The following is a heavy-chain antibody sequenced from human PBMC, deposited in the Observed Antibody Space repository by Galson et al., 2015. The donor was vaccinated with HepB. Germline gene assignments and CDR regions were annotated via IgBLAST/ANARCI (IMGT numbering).Heavy chain of an antibody. V-gene: IGHV3-7*03. CDR3: ARYKLVAAAGWNYFDY. CDR1: GFTFSSYW. CDR2: IKQDGSEK. J-gene: IGHJ4*02. Sequence: SLRLSCAASGFTFSSYWMSWVRQAPGKGLEWVANIKQDGSEKYYVDSVKGRFTISRDNAKNSLYLQMNSLRAEDTAVYYCARYKLVAAAGWNYFDYWGQGTLVTVSS. D-gene: IGHD6-13*01.